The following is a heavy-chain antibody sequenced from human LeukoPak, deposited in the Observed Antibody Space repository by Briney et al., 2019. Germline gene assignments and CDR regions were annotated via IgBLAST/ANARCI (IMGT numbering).Heavy chain of an antibody. CDR2: ISSSSSYI. D-gene: IGHD3-22*01. V-gene: IGHV3-21*01. CDR1: GFTFSSYS. J-gene: IGHJ3*02. CDR3: ARDRPDRTYYYDSSGYHDAFDI. Sequence: GGSLRLSCAASGFTFSSYSMNWVRQAPGKGLEWVSSISSSSSYIYYADSVKGRFTISRDNAKNSLYLQMNSLRAEDTAVYYCARDRPDRTYYYDSSGYHDAFDIWGQGTMVTVSS.